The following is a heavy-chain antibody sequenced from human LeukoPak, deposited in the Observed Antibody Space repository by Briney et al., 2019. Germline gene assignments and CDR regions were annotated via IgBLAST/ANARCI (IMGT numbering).Heavy chain of an antibody. Sequence: ASAKVSYKASGSPFTSFVISWGKRPPGHGLEWMGGSRAYNGNTNYAQKLQGRVTMTTDTSTSTACMELRSLRSDDTAVYYCARGARLGRYYDSSGYFWGQGTLVTVSS. CDR2: SRAYNGNT. CDR1: GSPFTSFV. CDR3: ARGARLGRYYDSSGYF. J-gene: IGHJ4*02. D-gene: IGHD3-22*01. V-gene: IGHV1-18*01.